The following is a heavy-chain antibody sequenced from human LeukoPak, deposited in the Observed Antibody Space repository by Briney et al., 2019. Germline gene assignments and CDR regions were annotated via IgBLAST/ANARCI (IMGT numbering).Heavy chain of an antibody. CDR1: GGSFSGYY. Sequence: SETLSLTCAVYGGSFSGYYWSWIRQPPGKGLEWIGEINHSGSTNYNPSLKSRVTISVDTSKNQFSLKLSSVTAADTAVYYCARGRQNDYWGQGTLITVSS. CDR3: ARGRQNDY. J-gene: IGHJ4*02. V-gene: IGHV4-34*01. CDR2: INHSGST.